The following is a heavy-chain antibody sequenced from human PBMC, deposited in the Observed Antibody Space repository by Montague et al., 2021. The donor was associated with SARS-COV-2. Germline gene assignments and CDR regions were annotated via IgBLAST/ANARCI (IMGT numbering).Heavy chain of an antibody. D-gene: IGHD3-16*02. CDR2: ISYDGSNK. J-gene: IGHJ4*02. Sequence: SLSLSWAASGFTFSSYAMHWVRQAPGKGLEWVAVISYDGSNKYYADSVKGRFTISRDNSKNTLYLQMNSLRAEDTAVYYCARDYIVDYVWGSYLDFDYWGQGTLVTVSS. CDR3: ARDYIVDYVWGSYLDFDY. V-gene: IGHV3-30*04. CDR1: GFTFSSYA.